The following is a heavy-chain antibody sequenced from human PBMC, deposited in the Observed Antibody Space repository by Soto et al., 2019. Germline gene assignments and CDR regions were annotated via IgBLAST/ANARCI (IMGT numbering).Heavy chain of an antibody. CDR1: GFTVSNNF. V-gene: IGHV3-53*02. CDR3: ARDGNGQRGSPH. CDR2: IYSGGSI. J-gene: IGHJ4*02. Sequence: VQLVESGGGLIQAGGSLRLSCAVSGFTVSNNFMMWVRQGPGKGLEWVSLIYSGGSISYADSVKGRFTISRDGSMTMLYLQMNSLTAEETAVYYCARDGNGQRGSPHWGQGTLVTVSS. D-gene: IGHD3-16*01.